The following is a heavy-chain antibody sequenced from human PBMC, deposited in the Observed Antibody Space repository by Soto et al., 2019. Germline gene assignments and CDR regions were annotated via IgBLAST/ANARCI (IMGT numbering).Heavy chain of an antibody. CDR1: GGSVTNSSYY. J-gene: IGHJ4*02. V-gene: IGHV4-39*01. D-gene: IGHD4-17*01. CDR2: VYYGGRS. Sequence: SETLSLTCTVSGGSVTNSSYYWGWIRQSPGKGLEWIGSVYYGGRSYSKSSVKSRVTISVDTSKNRFSLSLNSVTASDTAVYFCVSQRTTVPTQAYFDYWGPGALVTVSS. CDR3: VSQRTTVPTQAYFDY.